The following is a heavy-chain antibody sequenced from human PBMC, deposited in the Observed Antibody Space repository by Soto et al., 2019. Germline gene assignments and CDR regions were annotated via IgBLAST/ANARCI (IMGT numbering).Heavy chain of an antibody. CDR3: ARRTNIRMGANYFDY. D-gene: IGHD2-8*01. V-gene: IGHV4-39*01. J-gene: IGHJ4*02. Sequence: QLQLQESGPGLVKPSETLSLTCTVSGGSISSSSYYWGWIRQPPGKGLEWIGSIYYSGSTYYNPSLKSRVTISVDTSKNQFSLKLSSVTAADTAVYYCARRTNIRMGANYFDYWGQGTLVTVSS. CDR2: IYYSGST. CDR1: GGSISSSSYY.